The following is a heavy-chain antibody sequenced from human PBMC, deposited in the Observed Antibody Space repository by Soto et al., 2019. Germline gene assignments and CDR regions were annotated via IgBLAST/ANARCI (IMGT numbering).Heavy chain of an antibody. Sequence: QVQLVQSGAEVKKPGASVKVSCKASGYTFTSYYMHWVRQAPGQGLEWMGIINPSGGGTSYAQKFQGRVTMTRDTSTSTVYMELSSLRSEDTAVYYCTRPKMATIQLGEFDPWGQGTLVTVSS. D-gene: IGHD5-12*01. CDR2: INPSGGGT. V-gene: IGHV1-46*01. CDR1: GYTFTSYY. CDR3: TRPKMATIQLGEFDP. J-gene: IGHJ5*02.